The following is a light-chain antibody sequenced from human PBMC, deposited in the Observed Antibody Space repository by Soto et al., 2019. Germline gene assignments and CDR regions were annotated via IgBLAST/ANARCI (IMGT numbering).Light chain of an antibody. CDR2: GVS. CDR1: QSITSSY. J-gene: IGKJ3*01. Sequence: EIVLTQSPGTLSLSPGERATLSCRASQSITSSYLAWYQQKPGQAPRLLMYGVSTRATGIPDRFSGSGSGTDFNLTISRLEPDDFAVYYCQQYGSSPGCSFGPGTKVEIK. CDR3: QQYGSSPGCS. V-gene: IGKV3-20*01.